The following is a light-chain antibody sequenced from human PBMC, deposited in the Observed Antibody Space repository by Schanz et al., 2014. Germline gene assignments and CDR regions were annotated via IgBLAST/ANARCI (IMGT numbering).Light chain of an antibody. V-gene: IGKV3-11*01. Sequence: EIVLTQSPGTLSLSPGERATLSCRASQSVSSDYLTWYQQKPGQAPRLLIYDASNRATGIPARFSGSGSGTDFTLTISSLQAEDFATYYCQQTYSVPWAFGQGTRLENK. J-gene: IGKJ2*01. CDR1: QSVSSDY. CDR2: DAS. CDR3: QQTYSVPWA.